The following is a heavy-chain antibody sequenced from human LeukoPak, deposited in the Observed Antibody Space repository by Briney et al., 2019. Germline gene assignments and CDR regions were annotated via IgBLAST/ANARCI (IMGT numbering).Heavy chain of an antibody. J-gene: IGHJ4*02. CDR3: GPIDS. V-gene: IGHV3-30*03. CDR2: ISDDGNDA. CDR1: GFTFSSYS. Sequence: GGSLRLSCAGSGFTFSSYSMNWVRQAPGKGLEWVAVISDDGNDAYYAGPVEGRFNISRDNSKSTVFLQMNGLRAEDSAVYYCGPIDSWGQGTLVTVSS.